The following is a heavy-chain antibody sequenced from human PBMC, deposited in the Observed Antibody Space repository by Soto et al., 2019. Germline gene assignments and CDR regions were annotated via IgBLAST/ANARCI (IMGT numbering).Heavy chain of an antibody. CDR1: GFTFSNYW. CDR3: ARDTLELLYYFDY. D-gene: IGHD1-7*01. Sequence: EVQLVESGGGLVQPGGSLRLSCAASGFTFSNYWMHWVRQAPGKGPVWVSRINSDGSSASYADSVKDRFTISRDNAKNTLYLQMNSLRAEDTAVYYCARDTLELLYYFDYWGQGTLVTVSS. CDR2: INSDGSSA. J-gene: IGHJ4*02. V-gene: IGHV3-74*01.